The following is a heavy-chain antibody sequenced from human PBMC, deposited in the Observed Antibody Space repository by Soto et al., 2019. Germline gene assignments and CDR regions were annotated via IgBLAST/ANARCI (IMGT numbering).Heavy chain of an antibody. CDR2: ISDAGDP. Sequence: EVQLVESGGGLVQPGGSLRLSCEASGFTFRNYDMHWVRQGTGKGLEWVSGISDAGDPDYADSVEGRFTISRENAQNSCFLQINSLRVGDTAVYYCARTYRDFYGLDGWGQGNTVIVSS. D-gene: IGHD4-4*01. CDR1: GFTFRNYD. J-gene: IGHJ6*02. V-gene: IGHV3-13*05. CDR3: ARTYRDFYGLDG.